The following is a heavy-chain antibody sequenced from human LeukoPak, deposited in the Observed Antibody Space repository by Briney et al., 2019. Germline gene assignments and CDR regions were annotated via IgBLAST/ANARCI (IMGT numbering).Heavy chain of an antibody. CDR2: IRYDGSNK. J-gene: IGHJ4*02. CDR3: AKEFDILTGYISN. V-gene: IGHV3-30*02. Sequence: PGGSLRLSCAASGFTFSSYGMHWVRQPPGKGLEWVAFIRYDGSNKYYADSVKGRFTISRDNSKNTLYLQMNSLRAEDTAVYYCAKEFDILTGYISNWGQGTLVTVSS. CDR1: GFTFSSYG. D-gene: IGHD3-9*01.